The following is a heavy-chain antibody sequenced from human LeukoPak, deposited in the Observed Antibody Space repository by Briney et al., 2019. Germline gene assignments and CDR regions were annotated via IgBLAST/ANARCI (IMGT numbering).Heavy chain of an antibody. CDR3: ARGETKSGYSYGTSPFDY. J-gene: IGHJ4*02. Sequence: GGSLRLSCAASGFTFSSSAMHWVRQGPDKGLEWVALISYDGGNQYYADSVRGRFTISRDNSKSTLYLQMNSLRAEDTAIYYCARGETKSGYSYGTSPFDYWGQGTLVTVSS. V-gene: IGHV3-30*04. CDR1: GFTFSSSA. CDR2: ISYDGGNQ. D-gene: IGHD5-18*01.